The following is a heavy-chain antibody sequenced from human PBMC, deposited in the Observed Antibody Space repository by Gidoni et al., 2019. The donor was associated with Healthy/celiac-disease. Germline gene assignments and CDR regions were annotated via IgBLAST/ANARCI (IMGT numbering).Heavy chain of an antibody. CDR3: AREGGLAARPSPGI. Sequence: QVQLQESGPGLVKPSQTLSLTCTVSGGSISSGSYYWSWIRQPAGKGLEWIGRIYTSGSTNYNPSLKSRVTISVDTSKNQFSLKLSSVTAADTAVYYCAREGGLAARPSPGIWGQGTMVTVSS. V-gene: IGHV4-61*02. D-gene: IGHD6-6*01. CDR1: GGSISSGSYY. CDR2: IYTSGST. J-gene: IGHJ3*02.